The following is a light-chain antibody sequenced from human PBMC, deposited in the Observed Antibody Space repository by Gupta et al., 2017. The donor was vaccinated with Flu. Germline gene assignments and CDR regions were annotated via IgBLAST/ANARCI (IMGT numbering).Light chain of an antibody. CDR2: GAS. CDR1: QSVSSSY. Sequence: VLTQSPATLSVSPGDRDTLSYRASQSVSSSYLAWYQQKPVQAPMLLIYGASSSATGIPDTPSGRGSAADFTLTISSLEPEDFAVYYCQQYSSLPLTFGGGTKVEIK. V-gene: IGKV3-20*01. J-gene: IGKJ4*01. CDR3: QQYSSLPLT.